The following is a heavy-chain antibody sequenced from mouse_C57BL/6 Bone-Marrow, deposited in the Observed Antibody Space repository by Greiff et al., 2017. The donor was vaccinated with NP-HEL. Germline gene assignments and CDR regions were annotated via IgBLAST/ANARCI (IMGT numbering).Heavy chain of an antibody. J-gene: IGHJ2*01. V-gene: IGHV1-64*01. CDR3: ARGTGDTSAFDY. Sequence: VQLQQPGAELVKPGASVKLSCKASGYTFTSYWMHWVKQRPGQGLEWIGMIHPNSGSTNYNEKFKSKATLTVDKSSSTAYMQLSSLTSEDSAVYDCARGTGDTSAFDYWGQGTTLTVSS. D-gene: IGHD5-1-1*01. CDR1: GYTFTSYW. CDR2: IHPNSGST.